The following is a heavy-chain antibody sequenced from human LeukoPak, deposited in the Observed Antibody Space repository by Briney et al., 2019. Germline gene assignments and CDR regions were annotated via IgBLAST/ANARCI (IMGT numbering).Heavy chain of an antibody. Sequence: SETLSLTCTVSGGSISSGSYYWSWIRQPAGKGLEWIGRIYTSGSTNYNPSLKSRVTISVDTSKNQFSLKLSSVTAADTAVYYCARGMGYGDYPFDYGGQGTLVTVSS. D-gene: IGHD4-17*01. CDR2: IYTSGST. J-gene: IGHJ4*02. V-gene: IGHV4-61*02. CDR1: GGSISSGSYY. CDR3: ARGMGYGDYPFDY.